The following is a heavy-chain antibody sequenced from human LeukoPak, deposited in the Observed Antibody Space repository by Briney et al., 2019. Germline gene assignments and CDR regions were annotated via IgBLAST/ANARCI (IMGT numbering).Heavy chain of an antibody. Sequence: SETLSLTCTVSGGSISSYYWSWIRQPPGKGLEWIGYIYTSGCTNYNPSLKSRVTISVDTSKNQFSLKLSSVTAADTAVYYCAGSIVLVPYYYYMDVWGKGTTVTVSS. D-gene: IGHD1-26*01. CDR3: AGSIVLVPYYYYMDV. CDR1: GGSISSYY. J-gene: IGHJ6*03. CDR2: IYTSGCT. V-gene: IGHV4-4*08.